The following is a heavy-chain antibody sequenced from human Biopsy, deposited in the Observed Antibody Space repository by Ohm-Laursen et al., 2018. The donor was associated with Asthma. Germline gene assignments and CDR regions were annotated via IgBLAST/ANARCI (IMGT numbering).Heavy chain of an antibody. J-gene: IGHJ5*02. Sequence: SDTLSLTYTVSGGSISSDYWSWLRQSPGKGLEWIGYIHNSGNTNYNPSLESRVTISLDTSKNHFSLRLSFVTAADTAVYFCARGQGRGIQLWSLDPWGQGILVTVSS. CDR3: ARGQGRGIQLWSLDP. D-gene: IGHD5-18*01. CDR1: GGSISSDY. V-gene: IGHV4-59*07. CDR2: IHNSGNT.